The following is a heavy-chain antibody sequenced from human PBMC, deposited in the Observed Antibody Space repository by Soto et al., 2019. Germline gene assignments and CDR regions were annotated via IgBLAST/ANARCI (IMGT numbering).Heavy chain of an antibody. D-gene: IGHD3-10*01. V-gene: IGHV4-39*01. CDR2: INYSGST. Sequence: QVQLEESGPGLVKPSETLSLSCTVSGGSISSTEYYWGWIRQPPSKGLQWIGSINYSGSTYYNPSLKSRITISEDTSKTQFFLKMTSVTAADTAVYYCARLLSFGEVSVCGRGTMVAVSS. J-gene: IGHJ3*01. CDR3: ARLLSFGEVSV. CDR1: GGSISSTEYY.